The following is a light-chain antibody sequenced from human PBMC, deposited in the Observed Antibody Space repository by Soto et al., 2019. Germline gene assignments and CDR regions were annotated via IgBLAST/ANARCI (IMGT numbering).Light chain of an antibody. CDR3: SSYTGSSPSLV. CDR1: SSDVGGYNY. V-gene: IGLV2-14*01. Sequence: QSALTQPASVSGSPGQSITISCTGTSSDVGGYNYVSWYRQHPGKAPKLMIYDVSNRPSGVSNRFSGSKSGNKASLTISGLQAEDEADYYCSSYTGSSPSLVFGGGTTVTVL. J-gene: IGLJ2*01. CDR2: DVS.